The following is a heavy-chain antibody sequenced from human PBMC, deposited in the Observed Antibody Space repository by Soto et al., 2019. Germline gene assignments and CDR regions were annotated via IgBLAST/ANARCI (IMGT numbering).Heavy chain of an antibody. V-gene: IGHV3-23*01. CDR1: GFTFSSYA. CDR2: INTSGGST. D-gene: IGHD5-18*01. Sequence: EVQLLESGGGLVQPGGSLRLSCAASGFTFSSYAMSWVRQAPGKGLEGVSTINTSGGSTYYADSVRGRFTISRDNSKNTLYLQMNSLRAEDTAVYYCAKDGLGAYSYGSYYFDYWGQGTLVTVSS. J-gene: IGHJ4*02. CDR3: AKDGLGAYSYGSYYFDY.